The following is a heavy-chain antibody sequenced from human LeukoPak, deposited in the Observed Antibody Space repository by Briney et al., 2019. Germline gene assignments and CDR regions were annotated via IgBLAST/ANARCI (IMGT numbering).Heavy chain of an antibody. V-gene: IGHV1-46*01. CDR1: GYTFTSYH. CDR3: ARVEYISGYSHVY. Sequence: ASVKVSCKASGYTFTSYHMHWVRQAPGQGLEWMGIIYTSGGGTNSALKFQGRVTMTRDTSTSTVYMELSSLRSEDTAVYYCARVEYISGYSHVYWGQGTLVTVSS. CDR2: IYTSGGGT. J-gene: IGHJ4*02. D-gene: IGHD3-22*01.